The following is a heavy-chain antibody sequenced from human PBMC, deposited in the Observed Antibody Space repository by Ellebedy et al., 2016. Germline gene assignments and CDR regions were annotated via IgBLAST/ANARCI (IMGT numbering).Heavy chain of an antibody. CDR1: GFTFSSYG. J-gene: IGHJ4*02. Sequence: GGSLRLPCAASGFTFSSYGMHWVRQAPGKGLEWVAVIWFDGSNKYHADSVKGRFTISRDNSKNTLYLQMNSLRAEDTAVYYCAMCSGGSCYSGDYFDYWGQGTLVTVSS. CDR2: IWFDGSNK. V-gene: IGHV3-33*08. CDR3: AMCSGGSCYSGDYFDY. D-gene: IGHD2-15*01.